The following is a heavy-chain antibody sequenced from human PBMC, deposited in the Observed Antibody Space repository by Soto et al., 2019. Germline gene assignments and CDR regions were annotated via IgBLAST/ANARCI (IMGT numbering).Heavy chain of an antibody. V-gene: IGHV4-39*01. D-gene: IGHD4-17*01. J-gene: IGHJ4*02. Sequence: QLQLQESGPGLVKPSETLSLTCTVSGGSISSSSYYWGWIRQPPGKGLGWIGSIYYSGSTYYNPSLKSRVTISVDTSKNQFSLKLSSVTAADTAVYYCARLERGSGDYRTRTAPVDYWGQGTLVTVSS. CDR3: ARLERGSGDYRTRTAPVDY. CDR2: IYYSGST. CDR1: GGSISSSSYY.